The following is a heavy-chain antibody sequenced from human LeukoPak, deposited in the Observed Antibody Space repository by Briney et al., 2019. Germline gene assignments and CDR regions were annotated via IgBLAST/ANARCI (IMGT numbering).Heavy chain of an antibody. CDR2: IYYSGST. CDR3: ARGYSGSSYYFDV. J-gene: IGHJ4*02. Sequence: KSSETLSLTCIVSGGSISTYYWIWIRQPPGKGLEWIGYIYYSGSTNYNPSLESRVTISVDTSKNHFSLNVTSVTAADTAVYYCARGYSGSSYYFDVWGQGTLVTVSS. D-gene: IGHD5-12*01. V-gene: IGHV4-59*01. CDR1: GGSISTYY.